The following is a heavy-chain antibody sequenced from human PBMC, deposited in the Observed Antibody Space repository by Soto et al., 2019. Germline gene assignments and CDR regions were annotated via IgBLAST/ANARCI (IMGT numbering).Heavy chain of an antibody. Sequence: SETLSLTCAVYGGSFSGYYWSWIRQPPGKGLEWIGEINHSGSTNYNPSLKSRVTISVDTSKNQFSLKLSSVTAADTAVYYCARGGPTVTATRTIDYWGQGTLVTVSS. V-gene: IGHV4-34*01. D-gene: IGHD2-21*02. CDR3: ARGGPTVTATRTIDY. CDR2: INHSGST. CDR1: GGSFSGYY. J-gene: IGHJ4*02.